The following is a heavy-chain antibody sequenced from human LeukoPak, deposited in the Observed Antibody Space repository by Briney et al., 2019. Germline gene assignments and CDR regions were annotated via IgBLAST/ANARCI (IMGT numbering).Heavy chain of an antibody. Sequence: PGGSLRLSCAASGFTFSSYAMHWVRQAPGKGLEWVALISYDGSNKYYADSVKGRFTISRDNSKNTLYLEMNSLRAEDTAVYYCASDRNYDILTGYYLLDYWGQGTLVTVSS. CDR2: ISYDGSNK. CDR1: GFTFSSYA. V-gene: IGHV3-30*04. J-gene: IGHJ4*02. CDR3: ASDRNYDILTGYYLLDY. D-gene: IGHD3-9*01.